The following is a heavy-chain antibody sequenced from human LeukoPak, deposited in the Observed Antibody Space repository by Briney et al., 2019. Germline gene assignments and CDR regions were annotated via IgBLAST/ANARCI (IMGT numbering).Heavy chain of an antibody. Sequence: SQTLSLTCAVSGDSVSSNSAAWNWIRQSPWRGLEWLGRTYYRSKWYNNYAISVKSRITINPDTSKNQFSLQLNSVTPEDTAVYYCARDLCTSSSCPNNWIDPWGQGTLVTVSS. J-gene: IGHJ5*02. CDR2: TYYRSKWYN. CDR1: GDSVSSNSAA. D-gene: IGHD2-2*01. V-gene: IGHV6-1*01. CDR3: ARDLCTSSSCPNNWIDP.